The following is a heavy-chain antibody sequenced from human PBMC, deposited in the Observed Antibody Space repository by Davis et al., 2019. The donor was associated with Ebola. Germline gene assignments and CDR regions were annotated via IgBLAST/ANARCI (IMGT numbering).Heavy chain of an antibody. D-gene: IGHD5-12*01. CDR1: GGTFSSYA. CDR2: IIPIFGTA. J-gene: IGHJ4*02. Sequence: SVKVSCKASGGTFSSYAISWVRQAPGQGLEWMGGIIPIFGTANYAQKFQGRVTITADESTSTAYMELSSLRSEDTAVYYCSEQGFSGYTYFDSWGQGTLVTVSS. CDR3: SEQGFSGYTYFDS. V-gene: IGHV1-69*13.